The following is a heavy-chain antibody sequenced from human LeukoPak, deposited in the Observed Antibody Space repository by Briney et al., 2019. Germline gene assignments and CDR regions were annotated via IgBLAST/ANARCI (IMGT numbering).Heavy chain of an antibody. Sequence: PGGSLRLSCAASGFTFSDYYMSWIRQAPGKGLEWVSYISNSGSTIYYADSVKGRFTISRDNAKNSLYLQMNSLRAEDTAVYYCAREGDSSCATSVYGMDVWGQGTTVTVSS. J-gene: IGHJ6*02. CDR3: AREGDSSCATSVYGMDV. CDR2: ISNSGSTI. V-gene: IGHV3-11*01. CDR1: GFTFSDYY. D-gene: IGHD6-19*01.